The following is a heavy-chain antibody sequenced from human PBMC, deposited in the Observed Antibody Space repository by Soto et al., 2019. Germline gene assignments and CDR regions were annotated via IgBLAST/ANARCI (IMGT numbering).Heavy chain of an antibody. CDR3: AREGSYSAYNFAHGIQLWSLDF. D-gene: IGHD5-12*01. V-gene: IGHV4-4*07. Sequence: SETQSLTCTVSGGSINTFYWSWVRQPAGKGLEWIGRIFSSGSTSFNPSLESRVAMSVDTSKNHFSLNLSSVTAADMAVYYCAREGSYSAYNFAHGIQLWSLDFWGQGALGTVSS. CDR1: GGSINTFY. CDR2: IFSSGST. J-gene: IGHJ4*02.